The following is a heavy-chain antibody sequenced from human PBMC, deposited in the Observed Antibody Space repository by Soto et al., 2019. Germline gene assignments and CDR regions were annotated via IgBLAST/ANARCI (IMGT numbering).Heavy chain of an antibody. CDR3: ARQNWFDP. J-gene: IGHJ5*02. CDR1: GFTVSNNY. Sequence: EVQLVESGGGLVQPGGSLRLSCAASGFTVSNNYMSWVRQAPGKGLEWVSVIYSGGSTYYADSVKGRFTISRDNSKNTLYLQMNSLRDEDTSVYYCARQNWFDPWGQGTLVTVSS. V-gene: IGHV3-66*04. CDR2: IYSGGST.